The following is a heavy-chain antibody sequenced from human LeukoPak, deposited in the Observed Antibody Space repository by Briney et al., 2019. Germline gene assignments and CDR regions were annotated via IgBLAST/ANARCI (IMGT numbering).Heavy chain of an antibody. CDR2: ISGSGGST. V-gene: IGHV3-23*01. J-gene: IGHJ4*02. Sequence: PGGTLRLSCAASGFTFSSYGMSWVRQAPGKGLEWVSAISGSGGSTYYADSVKGRFTISRDNAKNSLYLQMHSLRAEDMALYYCAKAGYSSGWHPYFDYWGQGTLVTVSS. CDR3: AKAGYSSGWHPYFDY. CDR1: GFTFSSYG. D-gene: IGHD6-19*01.